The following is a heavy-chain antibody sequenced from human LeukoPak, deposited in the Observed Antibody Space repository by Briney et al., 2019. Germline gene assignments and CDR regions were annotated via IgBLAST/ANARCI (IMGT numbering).Heavy chain of an antibody. D-gene: IGHD5-12*01. Sequence: KASETLSLTCTVSGGSISSGGYYWSWIRQHPGKGLEWIGYINYSGSTYYNPSLKSRVTISVDTSKNQFSLKLSSVTAADTAVYYCARGGPIVATITNPFDYWGQGTLVTVSS. V-gene: IGHV4-31*03. CDR1: GGSISSGGYY. J-gene: IGHJ4*02. CDR3: ARGGPIVATITNPFDY. CDR2: INYSGST.